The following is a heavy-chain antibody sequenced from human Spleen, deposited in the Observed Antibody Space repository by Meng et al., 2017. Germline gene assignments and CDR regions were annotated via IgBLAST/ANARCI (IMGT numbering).Heavy chain of an antibody. CDR3: ARPLAVNYYDSSGYYYDDAFDI. D-gene: IGHD3-22*01. J-gene: IGHJ3*02. CDR2: IYPGDSDT. Sequence: GESLKISCKGSVYSFIRPWIGWVRQMPGKRLEWMGIIYPGDSDTRYSPSFQGQVTISADKSISTAYLQWSSLKASDTAMYYCARPLAVNYYDSSGYYYDDAFDIWGQGTMVTVSS. CDR1: VYSFIRPW. V-gene: IGHV5-51*01.